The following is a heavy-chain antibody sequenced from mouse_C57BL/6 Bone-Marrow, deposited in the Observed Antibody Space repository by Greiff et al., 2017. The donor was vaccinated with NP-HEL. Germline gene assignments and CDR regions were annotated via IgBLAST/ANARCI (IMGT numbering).Heavy chain of an antibody. CDR3: ARRITTGEAY. V-gene: IGHV1-81*01. D-gene: IGHD1-1*01. Sequence: QVQLQQSGAELARPGASVKLSCKASGYTFTSYGISWVKQRTGQGLEWIGEIYPRSGNTYYNEKFKGKATLTADKSSSTAYMELRSLTSEDSAVYFCARRITTGEAYWGQGTLVTVSA. CDR2: IYPRSGNT. CDR1: GYTFTSYG. J-gene: IGHJ3*01.